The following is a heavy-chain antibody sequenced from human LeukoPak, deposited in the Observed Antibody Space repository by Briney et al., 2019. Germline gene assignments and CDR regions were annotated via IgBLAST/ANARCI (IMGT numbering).Heavy chain of an antibody. CDR2: IYYNGNT. J-gene: IGHJ5*02. CDR1: GGSINNYY. CDR3: AREYSSGLSWFDP. D-gene: IGHD6-19*01. V-gene: IGHV4-59*01. Sequence: KPSETLSLTCTVSGGSINNYYWSWIRQSPGKGLEWIGYIYYNGNTNYNPSLKSRVTISVDTSKNQFSLKLSSVTAADTAVYFCAREYSSGLSWFDPWGQGTLVTVSS.